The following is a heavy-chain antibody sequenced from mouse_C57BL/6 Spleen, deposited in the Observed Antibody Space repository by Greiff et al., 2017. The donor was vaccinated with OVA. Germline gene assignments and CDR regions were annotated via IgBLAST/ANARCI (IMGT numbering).Heavy chain of an antibody. CDR3: ARQDDAYYFDY. Sequence: EVKLMESGGDLVKPGGSLKLSCAASGFTFSSYGMSWVRQTPDKRLEWVATISSGGSYTYYPDSVKGRFTISRDNAKNTLYLQMSSLKSEDTAMDYCARQDDAYYFDYWGQGTTLTVSS. CDR2: ISSGGSYT. D-gene: IGHD2-3*01. CDR1: GFTFSSYG. J-gene: IGHJ2*01. V-gene: IGHV5-6*01.